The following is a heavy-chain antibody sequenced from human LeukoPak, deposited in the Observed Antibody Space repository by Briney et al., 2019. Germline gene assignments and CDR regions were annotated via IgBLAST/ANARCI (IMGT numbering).Heavy chain of an antibody. J-gene: IGHJ4*02. CDR3: ARDSRRRWLPLNAGHSSYFDY. CDR1: GFTVGSNY. V-gene: IGHV3-53*01. CDR2: IYSGGST. D-gene: IGHD5-24*01. Sequence: GGSLRLSCAASGFTVGSNYMSWVRQAPGKGLEWVSVIYSGGSTYYADSVKGRFTISRDNSKNTLYLQMNSLRAEDTAVYYCARDSRRRWLPLNAGHSSYFDYWGQGTLVTVSS.